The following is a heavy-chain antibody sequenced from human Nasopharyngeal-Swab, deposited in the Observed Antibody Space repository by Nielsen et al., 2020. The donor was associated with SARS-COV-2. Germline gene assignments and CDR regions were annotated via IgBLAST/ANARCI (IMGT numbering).Heavy chain of an antibody. CDR1: GFTFSSSW. V-gene: IGHV3-74*01. D-gene: IGHD6-13*01. Sequence: GESLKISCAASGFTFSSSWMQWVRQAPGKGLAWVSRINRDGSTITYADSVKGRFTISRDNAKNSLYLQMNSLRAEDTALYYCATSPFSSSWYDASYYYGMDVWGQGTTVTVSS. CDR2: INRDGSTI. J-gene: IGHJ6*02. CDR3: ATSPFSSSWYDASYYYGMDV.